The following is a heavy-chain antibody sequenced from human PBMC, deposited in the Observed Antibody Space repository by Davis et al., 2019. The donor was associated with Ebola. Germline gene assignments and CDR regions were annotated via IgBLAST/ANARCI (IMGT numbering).Heavy chain of an antibody. CDR3: ARGGGSGSYFYGMDV. Sequence: ASVKVSCKASGYTFTSYDINWVRQAPGQGLEWMGWISAYNGNTNYAQKLQGRVTMTTDTSTSTAYMELRSLRSDDTAVYYCARGGGSGSYFYGMDVWGQGTTVTVSS. CDR2: ISAYNGNT. D-gene: IGHD3-10*01. CDR1: GYTFTSYD. V-gene: IGHV1-18*01. J-gene: IGHJ6*02.